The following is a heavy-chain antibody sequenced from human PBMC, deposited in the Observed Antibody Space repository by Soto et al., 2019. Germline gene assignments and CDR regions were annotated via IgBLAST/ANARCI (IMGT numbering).Heavy chain of an antibody. Sequence: PGGSLRLSCAASGFTFSSYGMHWVRQAPGKGLEWVASISHDGSKKYFVDSVKGRFTISRDDSGNTLYLQMNSLRADDTAVYYCAKDWNDANYDYGTDVWGQGTTVTVSS. D-gene: IGHD1-1*01. CDR2: ISHDGSKK. CDR3: AKDWNDANYDYGTDV. V-gene: IGHV3-30*18. J-gene: IGHJ6*02. CDR1: GFTFSSYG.